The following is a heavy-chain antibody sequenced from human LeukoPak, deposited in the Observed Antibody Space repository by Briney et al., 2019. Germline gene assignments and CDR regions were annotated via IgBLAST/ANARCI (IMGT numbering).Heavy chain of an antibody. CDR3: AKTPIYSGSFRYYLDY. D-gene: IGHD1-26*01. Sequence: PGGSLRLSCAASGFTFSSYGMSWVRQAPGKGLEWVSVISNSGGSTDYADSVKGRFTISRDNSKNTLYLQMNSLRAEDTAVYYCAKTPIYSGSFRYYLDYWGQGTLVTVSS. V-gene: IGHV3-23*01. CDR2: ISNSGGST. CDR1: GFTFSSYG. J-gene: IGHJ4*02.